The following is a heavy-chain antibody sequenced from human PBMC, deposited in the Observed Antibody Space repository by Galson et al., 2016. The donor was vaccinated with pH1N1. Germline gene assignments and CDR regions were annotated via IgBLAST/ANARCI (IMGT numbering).Heavy chain of an antibody. Sequence: LSLTCTVSGGSISSGGYYWSWIRQHPGKGLEWIGYIYYGGSTYYNPSLKSRVSISVDTSKNQFSLKLSSVTAADTAVYYCARVPRGEQLYYFDYWGQGTLVTVSS. J-gene: IGHJ4*02. CDR3: ARVPRGEQLYYFDY. V-gene: IGHV4-31*03. CDR1: GGSISSGGYY. D-gene: IGHD3-16*01. CDR2: IYYGGST.